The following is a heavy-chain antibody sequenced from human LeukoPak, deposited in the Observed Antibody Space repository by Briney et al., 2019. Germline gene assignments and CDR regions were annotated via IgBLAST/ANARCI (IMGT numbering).Heavy chain of an antibody. CDR2: IYHSGST. CDR3: ARVGCSGGSCYRSRGAFDI. Sequence: SETLSLTCTVSGGSINNYYWSWIRQPPGKGLEWIGYIYHSGSTTYNPSLKSRVTISVDTSKNQFSLKMSSVTAADTAVYYCARVGCSGGSCYRSRGAFDIWGQGTMVTVSS. J-gene: IGHJ3*02. CDR1: GGSINNYY. D-gene: IGHD2-15*01. V-gene: IGHV4-59*12.